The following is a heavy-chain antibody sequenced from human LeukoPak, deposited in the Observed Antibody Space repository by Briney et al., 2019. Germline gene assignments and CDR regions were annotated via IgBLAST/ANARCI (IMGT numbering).Heavy chain of an antibody. J-gene: IGHJ6*02. V-gene: IGHV3-74*01. CDR3: VRDYQFIQEV. CDR1: GFTFSNYW. D-gene: IGHD2-2*01. CDR2: ISTDGKST. Sequence: GGSLRLSCVASGFTFSNYWMLWVRQAPGKGLMWVSLISTDGKSTRYAESVKGRFTISRDNAKNALYLQMDILRVEDTALYFCVRDYQFIQEVWGQGTTVTVSS.